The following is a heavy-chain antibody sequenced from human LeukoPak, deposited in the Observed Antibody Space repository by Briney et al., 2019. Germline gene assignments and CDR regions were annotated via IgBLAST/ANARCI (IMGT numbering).Heavy chain of an antibody. CDR3: ARVNSSRAFDY. V-gene: IGHV4-4*07. D-gene: IGHD6-13*01. CDR1: GASISSYY. CDR2: IYTSGST. J-gene: IGHJ4*02. Sequence: SETLSLTCTVSGASISSYYWSWIRQPAGKGLEWIGRIYTSGSTDYNPSLKSRVTMSVDTSKNQFSLKLSSVTAADTAVYYCARVNSSRAFDYWGQGTLVTVSS.